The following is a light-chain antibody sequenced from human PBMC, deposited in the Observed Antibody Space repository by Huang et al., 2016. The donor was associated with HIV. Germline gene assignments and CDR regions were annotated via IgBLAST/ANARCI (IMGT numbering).Light chain of an antibody. J-gene: IGKJ1*01. CDR1: QSASTY. V-gene: IGKV3-11*01. CDR2: DAT. CDR3: QQRNNWPPWT. Sequence: EIVLTQSPATLSLSPGERATLSCRASQSASTYLAWYQQKPGQPPRRRIYDATNRATGTPARFSGSGSGTDFTLTISSLEPEDFAVYYCQQRNNWPPWTFGQGTKVEVK.